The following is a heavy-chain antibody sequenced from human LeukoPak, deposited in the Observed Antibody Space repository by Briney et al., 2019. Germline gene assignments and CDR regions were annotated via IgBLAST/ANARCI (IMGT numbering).Heavy chain of an antibody. CDR1: GFMFNSYA. Sequence: GGSLRLSCEASGFMFNSYAMHWVRQAPGKGLEWVALIRYDGSNEYYAESVKGRFTISRDNSKNTLYLQMNSLRAEDTAVYYCARRFGIAVFYYFDYWGQGTLVTVSS. CDR3: ARRFGIAVFYYFDY. V-gene: IGHV3-30*02. CDR2: IRYDGSNE. D-gene: IGHD6-19*01. J-gene: IGHJ4*02.